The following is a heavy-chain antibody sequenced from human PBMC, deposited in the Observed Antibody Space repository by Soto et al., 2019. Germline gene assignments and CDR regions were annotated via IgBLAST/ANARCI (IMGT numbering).Heavy chain of an antibody. CDR1: GGSISNYY. Sequence: PSETLSLTCTVSGGSISNYYWSWIRQSPGKGLEWIGCLHYSGSTKYNPSLKSRVTISVDTSQTQFSLKLSSVTAADAAVYYCARIGGPNYYYYGLDVWGQGTTVTVSS. D-gene: IGHD3-16*01. CDR3: ARIGGPNYYYYGLDV. J-gene: IGHJ6*02. CDR2: LHYSGST. V-gene: IGHV4-59*01.